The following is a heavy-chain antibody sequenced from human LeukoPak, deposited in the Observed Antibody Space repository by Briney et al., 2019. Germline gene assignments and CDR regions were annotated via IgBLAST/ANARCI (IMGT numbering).Heavy chain of an antibody. CDR3: ARARGYWYSSGRAWFDH. CDR1: GGSFSGYY. D-gene: IGHD6-19*01. V-gene: IGHV4-34*01. Sequence: SETLSLTCAVYGGSFSGYYWSWIRQPPGKGLEWIGEINHSGSTNYNPSLKSRVTISVDTSKNQFSLKLSSVTAADTAVYYCARARGYWYSSGRAWFDHWGQGTLVTVSS. J-gene: IGHJ5*02. CDR2: INHSGST.